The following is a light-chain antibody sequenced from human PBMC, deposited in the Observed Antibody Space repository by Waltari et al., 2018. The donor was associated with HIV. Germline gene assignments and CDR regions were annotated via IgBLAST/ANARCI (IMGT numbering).Light chain of an antibody. Sequence: DIQMTQSPSSMSASVGDRVTIICRASQDISSWLAWYQQKPGKAPKLLIYAASSLQSGVPSRFSGSGSGTDFTLNISSLQPEDSATYYCQQANSFPLDFGQETKLEIK. V-gene: IGKV1-12*01. CDR2: AAS. CDR3: QQANSFPLD. J-gene: IGKJ2*01. CDR1: QDISSW.